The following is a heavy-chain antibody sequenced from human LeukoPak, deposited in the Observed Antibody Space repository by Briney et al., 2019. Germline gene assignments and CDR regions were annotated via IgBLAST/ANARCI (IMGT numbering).Heavy chain of an antibody. D-gene: IGHD1-1*01. J-gene: IGHJ5*02. CDR1: GGSFSGYY. CDR2: INHSGST. V-gene: IGHV4-34*01. Sequence: SETLSLTCAVYGGSFSGYYWSWIRQPPGKGLEWIGEINHSGSTNYNPSLKSRVTISVDTSKNQFSLELSSVTAADTAVYHCARIQPRFDPWGQGTLVTVSS. CDR3: ARIQPRFDP.